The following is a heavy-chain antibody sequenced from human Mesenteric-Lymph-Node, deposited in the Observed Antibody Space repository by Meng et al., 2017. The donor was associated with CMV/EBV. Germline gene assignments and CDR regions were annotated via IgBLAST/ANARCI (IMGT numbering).Heavy chain of an antibody. J-gene: IGHJ4*02. CDR3: ARGNCSNTRCSSGGFDY. CDR1: GFTFSSYE. CDR2: ISSGGSTI. Sequence: GGSLRLSCAASGFTFSSYEMHWVRQAPGKGLEWVSYISSGGSTIYYADSVKGRFTISRDNAKNSLYLHVNSLRAEDTAVYYCARGNCSNTRCSSGGFDYWGQGTLVTVSS. D-gene: IGHD2-2*01. V-gene: IGHV3-48*03.